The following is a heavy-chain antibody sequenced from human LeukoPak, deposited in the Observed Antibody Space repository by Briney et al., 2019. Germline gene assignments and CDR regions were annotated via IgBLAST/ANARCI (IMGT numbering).Heavy chain of an antibody. CDR2: IYYSGST. Sequence: SETLSLTCTVSGGSISSSSYYWGWIRQPPGKGLEWIVSIYYSGSTYYNPSLKSRVTISVDTSKNQFSLKLSSVTAADTAVYYCARHVTWGSTIFGVVIPYYFDYWGQGTLVTVSS. V-gene: IGHV4-39*01. D-gene: IGHD3-3*01. J-gene: IGHJ4*02. CDR3: ARHVTWGSTIFGVVIPYYFDY. CDR1: GGSISSSSYY.